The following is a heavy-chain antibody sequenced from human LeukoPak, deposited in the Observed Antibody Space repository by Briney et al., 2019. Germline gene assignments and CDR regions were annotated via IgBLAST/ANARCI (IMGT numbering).Heavy chain of an antibody. CDR2: IYYSGST. D-gene: IGHD3-10*01. CDR3: ARHYYASGSYPHH. J-gene: IGHJ5*02. V-gene: IGHV4-39*01. Sequence: PSETLSLTCTVSGGSISRSNYHWGWIRQPPGKGLEWVGTIYYSGSTFYNPSLKSRVTISVDTSKKQFSLKLSSVTAADTAVYYCARHYYASGSYPHHWGQGTLVTVSS. CDR1: GGSISRSNYH.